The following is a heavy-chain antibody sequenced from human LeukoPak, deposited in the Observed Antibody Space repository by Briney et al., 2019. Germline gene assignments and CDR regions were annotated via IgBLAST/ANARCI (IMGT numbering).Heavy chain of an antibody. CDR2: ILYDGSNK. D-gene: IGHD6-13*01. J-gene: IGHJ4*02. CDR3: ARDPSNGYSSSWYFDY. CDR1: GFTFSSYA. V-gene: IGHV3-30*03. Sequence: GGSLRLSCAASGFTFSSYAMHWVRQAPGKGLEWVAVILYDGSNKYYADSVKGRFTISRDNSKNTLYLQMNSLRAEDTAVYYCARDPSNGYSSSWYFDYWGQGTLVTVSS.